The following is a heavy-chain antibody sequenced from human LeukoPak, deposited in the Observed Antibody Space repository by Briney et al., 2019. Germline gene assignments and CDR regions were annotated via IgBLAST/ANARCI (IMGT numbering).Heavy chain of an antibody. V-gene: IGHV3-21*01. D-gene: IGHD3-3*01. J-gene: IGHJ4*02. CDR3: ARDRGGYYRP. CDR1: GFTFSSYS. Sequence: GGSLRLSCAASGFTFSSYSMNWVRQAPGKGLEWVTSISSSSSYIYYADSVKGRFTISRDNAKNSLYLQMNSLRAEDTAVYYCARDRGGYYRPWGQGTLVTVSS. CDR2: ISSSSSYI.